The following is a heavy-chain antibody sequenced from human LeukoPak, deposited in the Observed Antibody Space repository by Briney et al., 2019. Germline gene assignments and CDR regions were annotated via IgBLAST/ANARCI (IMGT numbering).Heavy chain of an antibody. V-gene: IGHV3-66*01. CDR2: IYSDGST. CDR1: GFTVISNY. Sequence: GGSLRLSCAASGFTVISNYMSWVRQAPGKGLEWVSLIYSDGSTYYADSVKGRFTIFRDTSKNTLYLQMNNLRAEDTAVYYCARDLTSYDYVWDYWGQGTLVTVSS. CDR3: ARDLTSYDYVWDY. D-gene: IGHD3-16*01. J-gene: IGHJ4*02.